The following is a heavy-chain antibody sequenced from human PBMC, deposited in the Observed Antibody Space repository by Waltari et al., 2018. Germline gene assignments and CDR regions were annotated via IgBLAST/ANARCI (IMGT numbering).Heavy chain of an antibody. CDR1: GYSINSGYY. CDR3: TRQVLGYCTSAACRRLES. D-gene: IGHD2-8*02. CDR2: LYHSGTT. J-gene: IGHJ4*02. V-gene: IGHV4-38-2*01. Sequence: QVQLQESGPGLVKPSETLSLTCDVSGYSINSGYYWGWTRQPPGKGLEWVATLYHSGTTFCNPSRNSRVTTSMDTSKNQFSRKLKSVTAADTAVYYCTRQVLGYCTSAACRRLESWGQGKLVTVSS.